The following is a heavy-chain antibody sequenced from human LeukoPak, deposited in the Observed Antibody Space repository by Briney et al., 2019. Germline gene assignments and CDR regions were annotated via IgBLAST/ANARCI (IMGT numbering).Heavy chain of an antibody. CDR1: GGSISSSSYY. V-gene: IGHV4-39*01. J-gene: IGHJ4*02. CDR3: ARQSNSFDY. D-gene: IGHD6-6*01. Sequence: SETLSLTCTVSGGSISSSSYYWGWIRQPPGKGLEWIGSIYYSGSTYYNPSLKSRVTISVDTSKNQFSLKLSSVTAADTAVYYCARQSNSFDYWGQGTLVTVSS. CDR2: IYYSGST.